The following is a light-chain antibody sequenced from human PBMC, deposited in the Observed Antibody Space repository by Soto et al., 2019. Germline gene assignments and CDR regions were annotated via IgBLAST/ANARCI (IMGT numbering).Light chain of an antibody. Sequence: DIQMTQSPSTLSASVGDRVTITCRASQSISSWLAWYQQKPGKAPKLLIYKASSLESGAPSRFSGSGSGTEFTLTISSLQPEDIATYYCQQSNDLVSFGQGTRLEIK. J-gene: IGKJ5*01. CDR2: KAS. V-gene: IGKV1-5*03. CDR1: QSISSW. CDR3: QQSNDLVS.